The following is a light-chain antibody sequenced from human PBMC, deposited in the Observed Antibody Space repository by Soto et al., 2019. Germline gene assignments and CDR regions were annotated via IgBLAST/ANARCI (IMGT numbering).Light chain of an antibody. CDR3: CSYAGSYTWV. J-gene: IGLJ1*01. V-gene: IGLV2-11*01. CDR1: SSDVGAHNF. Sequence: QSALTQPRSVSGSPGQSVTVSCTGTSSDVGAHNFVSWYQHHPGKAPKLMIYDVSKRPSGVPDRFSSSKSGNTASLTISGLQAEDEADYYCCSYAGSYTWVFGTGTQLTVL. CDR2: DVS.